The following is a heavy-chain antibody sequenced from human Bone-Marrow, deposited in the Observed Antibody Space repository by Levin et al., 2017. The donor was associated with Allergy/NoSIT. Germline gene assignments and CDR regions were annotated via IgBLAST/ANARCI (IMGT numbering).Heavy chain of an antibody. CDR1: RVSITSGNYY. CDR3: ARVLQYYDYYMDV. J-gene: IGHJ6*03. CDR2: IYTSGNT. Sequence: SQTLSLTCTVSRVSITSGNYYWSWIRQPAGKGLEWIVHIYTSGNTNYNPSLKSRATISVDTSKNQFSLKLRAVTAADTAEYYCARVLQYYDYYMDVWGKGTTVTVSS. D-gene: IGHD3-16*01. V-gene: IGHV4-61*09.